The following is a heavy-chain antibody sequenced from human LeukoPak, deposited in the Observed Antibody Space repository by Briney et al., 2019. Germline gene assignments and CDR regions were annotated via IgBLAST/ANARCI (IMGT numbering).Heavy chain of an antibody. CDR1: GVSISSSTDY. CDR2: IYYSGST. J-gene: IGHJ4*02. Sequence: PSETLSLTCTVSGVSISSSTDYWGWIRQPPGKGLEWIGSIYYSGSTNYNPSLKSRVTISVDTSKNQFSLKLSSVTAADTAVYYCARHMTTVTSFDYWGQGTLVTVSS. D-gene: IGHD4-17*01. V-gene: IGHV4-39*01. CDR3: ARHMTTVTSFDY.